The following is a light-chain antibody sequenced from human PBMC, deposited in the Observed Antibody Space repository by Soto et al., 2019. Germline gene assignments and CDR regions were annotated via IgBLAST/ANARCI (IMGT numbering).Light chain of an antibody. CDR3: QQYDNSPPYT. Sequence: EIVLTQSPGTLSLSPGERATLSCRASQTVSSNYFAWYQQKPGQAPRLLIYGVSSRATGIPDRFSGSGSGTDFTLTISRLEPEDFAVYYCQQYDNSPPYTFGQGTKLEI. CDR1: QTVSSNY. V-gene: IGKV3-20*01. J-gene: IGKJ2*01. CDR2: GVS.